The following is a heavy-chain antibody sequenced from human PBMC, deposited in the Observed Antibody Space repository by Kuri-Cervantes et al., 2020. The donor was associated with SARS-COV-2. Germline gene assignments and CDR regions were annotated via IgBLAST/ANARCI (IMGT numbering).Heavy chain of an antibody. CDR1: GYTFTGYY. D-gene: IGHD4-23*01. J-gene: IGHJ4*02. Sequence: ASVKVSCKASGYTFTGYYMHWVRQAPGQGLEWMGWINPNSGGTNYAQKFQGRVTMTRDTSISTAYMELSRLRSDDTAVYYCAVGDYGGNYPLGSHWGQGTLVTVSS. CDR2: INPNSGGT. CDR3: AVGDYGGNYPLGSH. V-gene: IGHV1-2*02.